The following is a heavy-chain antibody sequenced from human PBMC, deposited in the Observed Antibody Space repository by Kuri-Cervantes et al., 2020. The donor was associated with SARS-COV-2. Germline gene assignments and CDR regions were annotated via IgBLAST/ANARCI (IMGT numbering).Heavy chain of an antibody. CDR2: ISSSSSYI. Sequence: GESLKISCAASGFTFSSYSMNWVRQAPGKGLEWVSSISSSSSYIYYADSVKGRFTISRDNAKNSLYLQMNSLRAEDTAVYYCARHSLLGGTPLDAFDIWGQGTMVTVSS. CDR3: ARHSLLGGTPLDAFDI. D-gene: IGHD2-15*01. V-gene: IGHV3-21*06. J-gene: IGHJ3*02. CDR1: GFTFSSYS.